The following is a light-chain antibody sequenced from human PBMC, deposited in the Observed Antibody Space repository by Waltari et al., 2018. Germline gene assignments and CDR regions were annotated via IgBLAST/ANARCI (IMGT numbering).Light chain of an antibody. V-gene: IGKV3-20*01. Sequence: EIVLTQSPGTLALSPGERATLSCRASQSVGRALAWYQQKPSQAPRLLIYDASSRATGIPDRFSGSGSGTDFSLTISRVEPEDFAVYYCQMYVRLPVTFGQGTKVEVK. CDR2: DAS. CDR1: QSVGRA. CDR3: QMYVRLPVT. J-gene: IGKJ1*01.